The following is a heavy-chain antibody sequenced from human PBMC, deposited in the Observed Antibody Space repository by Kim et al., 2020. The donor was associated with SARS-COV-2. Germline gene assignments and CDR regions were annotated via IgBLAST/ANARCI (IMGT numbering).Heavy chain of an antibody. V-gene: IGHV1-3*01. Sequence: ASVKVSCKTSGHFFTRDSIHWVRQAPGQGLEWMGGIDCGNGNTIYSQKFQGRVTFTTDTSASTAYMELSFLRSEDSAVYYCLGGFYFDYWGQGPLVTDSS. CDR1: GHFFTRDS. CDR3: LGGFYFDY. J-gene: IGHJ4*02. CDR2: IDCGNGNT. D-gene: IGHD3-16*01.